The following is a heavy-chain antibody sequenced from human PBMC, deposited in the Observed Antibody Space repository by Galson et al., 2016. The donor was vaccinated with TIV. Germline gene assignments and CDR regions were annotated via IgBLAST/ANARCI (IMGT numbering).Heavy chain of an antibody. J-gene: IGHJ4*02. Sequence: LRLSCAASGFIFSSYGMYWVRQAPGKGLEWVALIWHDGRNKYYADSVKGRFTVSRDNSKKTLYLQMNSLRAEDTAMYYWAGLDDSSSLQYLDFWGLGTLVTVSS. V-gene: IGHV3-33*01. CDR1: GFIFSSYG. D-gene: IGHD6-13*01. CDR3: AGLDDSSSLQYLDF. CDR2: IWHDGRNK.